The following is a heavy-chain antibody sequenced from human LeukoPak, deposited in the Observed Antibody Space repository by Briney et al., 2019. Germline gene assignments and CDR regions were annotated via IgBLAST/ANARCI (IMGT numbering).Heavy chain of an antibody. Sequence: SVKVSCKASGGTFSSYAISWVRQAPGQGLEWMRGIIPIFGTANYAQKFQGRVTITADESTSTAYMELSSLRSEDTAVYYCARPRSPPVFSSIAAPPLDYWGQGTLVTVSS. D-gene: IGHD6-6*01. CDR2: IIPIFGTA. J-gene: IGHJ4*02. CDR1: GGTFSSYA. CDR3: ARPRSPPVFSSIAAPPLDY. V-gene: IGHV1-69*13.